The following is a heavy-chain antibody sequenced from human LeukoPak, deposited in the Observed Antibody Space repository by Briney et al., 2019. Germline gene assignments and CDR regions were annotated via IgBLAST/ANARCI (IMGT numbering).Heavy chain of an antibody. CDR1: GGSISSSYYY. CDR2: IYYSGST. D-gene: IGHD6-19*01. Sequence: SETLSLTCTVSGGSISSSYYYWGWIRQPPGKGLELIGSIYYSGSTYYNPSLRSRVTMSVDTSRNQFSLKMSSVTAADTAVYHCARRLGIAVFDYWGQGTLVTVSS. V-gene: IGHV4-39*01. CDR3: ARRLGIAVFDY. J-gene: IGHJ4*02.